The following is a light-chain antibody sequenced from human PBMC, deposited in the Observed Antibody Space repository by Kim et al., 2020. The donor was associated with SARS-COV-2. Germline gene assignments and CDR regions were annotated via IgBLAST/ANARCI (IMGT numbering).Light chain of an antibody. V-gene: IGKV3-11*01. CDR2: DAS. Sequence: EIVLTQSPATLSLSPGERATLSCRASQSVSSYLAWYQQKPGQAPRLLIYDASNRATSIPARFSGSGSGTDFTLTISSLEPEDFAVYYCQQSNNSPRTFGPGTKVDIK. CDR3: QQSNNSPRT. CDR1: QSVSSY. J-gene: IGKJ3*01.